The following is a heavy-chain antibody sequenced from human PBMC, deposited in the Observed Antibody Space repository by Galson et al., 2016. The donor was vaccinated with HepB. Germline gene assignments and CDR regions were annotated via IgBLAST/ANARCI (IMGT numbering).Heavy chain of an antibody. CDR1: GFTLRNYG. D-gene: IGHD2-2*01. J-gene: IGHJ3*02. Sequence: SLRLSCAASGFTLRNYGMNWVRQAPGKGLEWVSYISTSSWSIYYADSVKGRFTISRDNAKYSLYLQMNSLRDEDTAVYYCARAVEDAFDIWGQGTMVTASS. CDR3: ARAVEDAFDI. CDR2: ISTSSWSI. V-gene: IGHV3-48*02.